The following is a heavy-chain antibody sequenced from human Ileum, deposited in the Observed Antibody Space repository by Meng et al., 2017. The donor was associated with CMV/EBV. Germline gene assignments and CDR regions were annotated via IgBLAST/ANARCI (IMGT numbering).Heavy chain of an antibody. Sequence: KDSEYTFTGYFIHWVRQAPGQGLEWMGRINPNTASTNYAQKFQGRVTMTGDTSINTVYLELSRLRSDDTAVYYCARRHDFDLYFDFWGQGSLVTVSS. CDR3: ARRHDFDLYFDF. V-gene: IGHV1-2*06. D-gene: IGHD3-3*01. CDR2: INPNTAST. J-gene: IGHJ4*02. CDR1: EYTFTGYF.